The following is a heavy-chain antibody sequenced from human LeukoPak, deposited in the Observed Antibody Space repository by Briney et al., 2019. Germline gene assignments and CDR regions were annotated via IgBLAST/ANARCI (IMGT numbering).Heavy chain of an antibody. CDR2: INTDGSTT. CDR1: GFTFSSYW. J-gene: IGHJ4*02. CDR3: ARFRYSGSYYFDY. Sequence: SGGSLRLSCAASGFTFSSYWIHWVRQAPGKGLVWVSRINTDGSTTTYADSVKGRFTISRDNAKNTLYLQMNSLRAEDTAVYYCARFRYSGSYYFDYWAQGTLVTVSS. D-gene: IGHD1-26*01. V-gene: IGHV3-74*01.